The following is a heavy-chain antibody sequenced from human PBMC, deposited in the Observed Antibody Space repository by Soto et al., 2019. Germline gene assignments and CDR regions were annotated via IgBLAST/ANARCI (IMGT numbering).Heavy chain of an antibody. CDR1: GFTFDDYA. CDR2: ITWNSDRV. V-gene: IGHV3-9*01. D-gene: IGHD6-13*01. CDR3: GKGLSIAAIDY. J-gene: IGHJ4*02. Sequence: EVQLVESGGGLVQPGRSLRLSCTASGFTFDDYALHWVRQAPGKGLEWVSGITWNSDRVDYADSVKGRFTISRDNARNSLYLQMTSLRAEDTALYFCGKGLSIAAIDYWGQGTLVTASS.